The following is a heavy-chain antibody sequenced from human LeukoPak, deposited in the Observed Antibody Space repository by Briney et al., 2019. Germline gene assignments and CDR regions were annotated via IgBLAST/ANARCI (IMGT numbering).Heavy chain of an antibody. CDR1: GFTFSSYG. D-gene: IGHD5-24*01. CDR2: ISYDGSNK. Sequence: EGSLRLSCAASGFTFSSYGMHWVRQAPGKGLEWVAVISYDGSNKYYADSVEGRFTISRDNSKNTLYLQMNSLRAEDTAVYYCAKDRTALEMAFDYWGQGTLVTVSS. J-gene: IGHJ4*02. CDR3: AKDRTALEMAFDY. V-gene: IGHV3-30*18.